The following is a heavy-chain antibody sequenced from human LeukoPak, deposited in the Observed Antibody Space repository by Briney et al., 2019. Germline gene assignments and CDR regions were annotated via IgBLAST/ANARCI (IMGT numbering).Heavy chain of an antibody. Sequence: GGSLRLSCAASGFTFSSYSMSWVRQAPGKGLEWVSCISNSNDYIYYVASVKGRFTISRDNAKNSLYLQMNSLRVEDTAVYYCARERFHGSGAPKFGYWGRGILDTVSS. CDR1: GFTFSSYS. V-gene: IGHV3-21*01. D-gene: IGHD3-10*01. CDR3: ARERFHGSGAPKFGY. CDR2: ISNSNDYI. J-gene: IGHJ4*02.